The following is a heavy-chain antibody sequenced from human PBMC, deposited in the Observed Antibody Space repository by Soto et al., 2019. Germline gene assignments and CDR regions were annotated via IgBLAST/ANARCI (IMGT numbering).Heavy chain of an antibody. D-gene: IGHD3-10*01. Sequence: QVQLQESGPGLVKPSGTLSLTCAVSGGSISSSDWWSWVRQPPGKGPEWIGEICHSGSPNYNPSLKSRVTISIDQSKNQFSLTLSSVTAADTAVYYCARGLYASGTSWGPGTLVTVSS. J-gene: IGHJ5*02. CDR1: GGSISSSDW. V-gene: IGHV4-4*02. CDR2: ICHSGSP. CDR3: ARGLYASGTS.